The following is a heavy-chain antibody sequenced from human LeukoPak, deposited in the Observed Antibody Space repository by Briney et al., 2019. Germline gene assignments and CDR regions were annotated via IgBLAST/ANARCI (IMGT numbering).Heavy chain of an antibody. J-gene: IGHJ3*02. CDR2: IIPIFGTA. D-gene: IGHD3-22*01. Sequence: ASVKVSCKASGYTFTSYGISWVRQAPGQGLEWMGGIIPIFGTANYAQKFQGRVTITADKSTSTAYMELSSLRSEDTAVYYCARVEDTMIVDRGYAFDIWGQGTMVTVSS. CDR3: ARVEDTMIVDRGYAFDI. V-gene: IGHV1-69*06. CDR1: GYTFTSYG.